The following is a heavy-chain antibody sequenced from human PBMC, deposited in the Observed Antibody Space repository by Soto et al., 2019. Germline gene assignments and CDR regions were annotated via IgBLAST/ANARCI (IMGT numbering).Heavy chain of an antibody. J-gene: IGHJ4*02. Sequence: QVQLVESGGGVVQPGRSLRLSCAASNFTFSNYGMHWVRQAPGKGLEWVALISNDGSNKYYTDSVKGRFTISRDNSRNTLSLXMNSLXAXXXAVXXCAXDXADTGTYYFDYWGQGTLITVSS. CDR3: AXDXADTGTYYFDY. CDR1: NFTFSNYG. V-gene: IGHV3-30*03. CDR2: ISNDGSNK. D-gene: IGHD1-26*01.